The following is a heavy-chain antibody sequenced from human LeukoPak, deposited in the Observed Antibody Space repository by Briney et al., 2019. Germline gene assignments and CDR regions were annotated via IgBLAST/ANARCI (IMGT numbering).Heavy chain of an antibody. CDR2: IKQDGSEK. J-gene: IGHJ4*02. Sequence: GGSLRLSCAASGFTFSKYWMGWVRQAPGKGLEWVANIKQDGSEKYYVDSVKGRFTISRDNAKNSLYLQMNSLRAEDTAVYYCARDGSFVSYYFDYWGQGTLVTVSS. V-gene: IGHV3-7*01. CDR1: GFTFSKYW. CDR3: ARDGSFVSYYFDY. D-gene: IGHD3-10*01.